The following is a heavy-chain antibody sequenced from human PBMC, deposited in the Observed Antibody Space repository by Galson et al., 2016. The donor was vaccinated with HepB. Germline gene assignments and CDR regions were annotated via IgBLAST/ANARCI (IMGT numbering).Heavy chain of an antibody. D-gene: IGHD3-10*01. V-gene: IGHV3-9*01. CDR1: GFTFNDYA. J-gene: IGHJ1*01. CDR2: ISWNSGRI. CDR3: AKATSGSAYGSRYFQH. Sequence: SMRLSCATSGFTFNDYAMHWVRQAPGKGLEWVSGISWNSGRIDYGASVKGRFTVSRDNAKNSLYLQINSLRAEDTALYYCAKATSGSAYGSRYFQHWGQGTLVTVSS.